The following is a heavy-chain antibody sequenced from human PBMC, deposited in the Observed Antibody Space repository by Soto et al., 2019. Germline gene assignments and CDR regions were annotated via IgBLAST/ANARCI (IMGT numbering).Heavy chain of an antibody. CDR3: AKDPHYDSSGYYYGLGYFQH. V-gene: IGHV3-23*01. D-gene: IGHD3-22*01. CDR2: ISGSGGST. CDR1: GFTFSSYA. Sequence: GGSLRLSCAASGFTFSSYAMSWVRQAPGKGLEWVSAISGSGGSTYYADSVKGRFTVSRDNSKNTLYRQMNSLRAEDTAVYYCAKDPHYDSSGYYYGLGYFQHWGQGTLATVSS. J-gene: IGHJ1*01.